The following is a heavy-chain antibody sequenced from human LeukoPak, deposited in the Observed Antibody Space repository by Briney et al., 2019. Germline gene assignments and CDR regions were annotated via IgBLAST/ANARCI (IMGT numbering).Heavy chain of an antibody. CDR3: ARDCRLNCARQPGFDS. CDR1: GFTFSSYV. CDR2: TSYDGSNK. V-gene: IGHV3-30*04. D-gene: IGHD1-1*01. Sequence: QPGGSLRLSCAASGFTFSSYVMHWVRQAPGKGLEWVAVTSYDGSNKYYADSVKGRLTISRDNAKNSLYLQLSSLRDEDTAVYYCARDCRLNCARQPGFDSWGQGTLVTVSS. J-gene: IGHJ5*01.